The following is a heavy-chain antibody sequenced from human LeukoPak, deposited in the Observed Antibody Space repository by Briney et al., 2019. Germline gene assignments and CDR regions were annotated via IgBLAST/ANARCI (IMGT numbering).Heavy chain of an antibody. J-gene: IGHJ5*02. CDR2: INANSGNT. CDR3: ARDVGVTRFDP. Sequence: ASVKVSCKASGNTFSNYGFSWVRQAPGQGLEWMGWINANSGNTDYAQNFQGRVTLTTDTSTNVAYMELRSQTSDDTAVYYCARDVGVTRFDPWGQETLVTVSS. CDR1: GNTFSNYG. V-gene: IGHV1-18*01. D-gene: IGHD3-22*01.